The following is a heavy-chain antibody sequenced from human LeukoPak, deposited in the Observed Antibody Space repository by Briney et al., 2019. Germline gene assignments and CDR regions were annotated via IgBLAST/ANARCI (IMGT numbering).Heavy chain of an antibody. CDR2: IKQDGSEK. CDR3: ARDFPYYYDTSGYHFDY. D-gene: IGHD3-22*01. V-gene: IGHV3-7*01. J-gene: IGHJ4*02. Sequence: GGSLRLSCAASGFTFSTYWMSWVRQAPGKGLEWVANIKQDGSEKYYVDSMKGRFTISRDNAKKSLYLQMNSLRAEDTAVYYCARDFPYYYDTSGYHFDYWGQGTLVTVSS. CDR1: GFTFSTYW.